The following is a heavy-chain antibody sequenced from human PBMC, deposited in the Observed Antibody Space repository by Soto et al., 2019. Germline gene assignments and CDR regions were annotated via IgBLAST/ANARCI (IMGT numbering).Heavy chain of an antibody. CDR2: ISYDGSNK. CDR1: GFTFSSYG. V-gene: IGHV3-30*18. Sequence: QVQLVESGGGVVQPGRSLRLSCAASGFTFSSYGMHWVRQAPGKGLEWVAVISYDGSNKYYADSVKGRFTISRDNSKNTLYLPMNSLRAEDTAVYYCAKDRLYYDFWGGHNFENWGQGTLVTVSS. CDR3: AKDRLYYDFWGGHNFEN. J-gene: IGHJ4*02. D-gene: IGHD3-3*01.